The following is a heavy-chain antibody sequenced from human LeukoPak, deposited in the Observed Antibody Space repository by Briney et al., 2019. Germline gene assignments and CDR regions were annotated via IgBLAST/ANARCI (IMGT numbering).Heavy chain of an antibody. CDR1: GGSISRYY. D-gene: IGHD3-3*01. CDR2: ISYSGST. V-gene: IGHV4-59*12. Sequence: PSETLSLTCTVCGGSISRYYWTWIRQPPGKGLEWIGDISYSGSTNYNPPLKSRVTISVDTSKNQFSLKLSSVTAADTAVYYCARAIFGVVIFFSWFDPWGQGTLVTVSS. J-gene: IGHJ5*02. CDR3: ARAIFGVVIFFSWFDP.